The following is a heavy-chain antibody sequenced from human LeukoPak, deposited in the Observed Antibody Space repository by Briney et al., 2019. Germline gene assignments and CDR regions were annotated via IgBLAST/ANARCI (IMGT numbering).Heavy chain of an antibody. J-gene: IGHJ6*02. Sequence: SETLSLTCTVSGGSISSGSYYWSWIRQPPGKGLEWIGEINQSGSTNYNPSLKSRVTISVDTSKNQFSLKLSSVTAADTAVYYCAGAVVRGVAPYSMDVWGQGTTVTVSS. CDR1: GGSISSGSYY. D-gene: IGHD3-10*01. CDR2: INQSGST. V-gene: IGHV4-39*07. CDR3: AGAVVRGVAPYSMDV.